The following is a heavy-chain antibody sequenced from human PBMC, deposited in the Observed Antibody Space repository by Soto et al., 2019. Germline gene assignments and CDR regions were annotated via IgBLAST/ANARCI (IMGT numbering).Heavy chain of an antibody. V-gene: IGHV3-21*01. D-gene: IGHD3-10*01. CDR2: ISSSSSYI. CDR3: ARDRGDSFDP. J-gene: IGHJ5*02. Sequence: PGGSLRLSCAASGFTFSSYAVSWVRQAPGKGLEWVSSISSSSSYIYYADSVKGRFTISRDNAKNSLYLQMNSLRAEDTAVYYCARDRGDSFDPWGQGTLVTVSS. CDR1: GFTFSSYA.